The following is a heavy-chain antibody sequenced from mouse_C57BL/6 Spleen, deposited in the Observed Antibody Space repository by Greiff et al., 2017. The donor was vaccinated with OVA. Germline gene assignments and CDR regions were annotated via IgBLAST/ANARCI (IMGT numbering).Heavy chain of an antibody. CDR3: ARGDYGSRMDY. Sequence: EVQVVESGGGLVKPGGSLKLSCAASGFTFSDYGMHWVRQAPEKGLEWVAYISSGSSTIYYADTVKGRFTISRDNAKNTLFLQMTSLRSEDTAMYYCARGDYGSRMDYWGQGTSVTVSS. V-gene: IGHV5-17*01. CDR1: GFTFSDYG. J-gene: IGHJ4*01. CDR2: ISSGSSTI. D-gene: IGHD1-1*01.